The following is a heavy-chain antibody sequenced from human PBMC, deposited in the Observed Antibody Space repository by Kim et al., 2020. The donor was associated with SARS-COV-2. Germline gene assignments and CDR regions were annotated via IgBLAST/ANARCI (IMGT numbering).Heavy chain of an antibody. J-gene: IGHJ1*01. D-gene: IGHD3-22*01. CDR1: GYSISSGYY. CDR3: ARSYDSSGFSLRPEYFQH. CDR2: IYHSGST. Sequence: SETLSLTCTVSGYSISSGYYWGWIRQPPGKGLEWIGSIYHSGSTYYNPSLKSRVTISVDTSKNQFSLKLSSVTAADTAVYYCARSYDSSGFSLRPEYFQHWGQGTLVTVSS. V-gene: IGHV4-38-2*02.